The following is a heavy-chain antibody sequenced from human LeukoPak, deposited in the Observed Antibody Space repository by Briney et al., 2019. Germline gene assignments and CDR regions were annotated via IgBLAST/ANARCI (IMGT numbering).Heavy chain of an antibody. CDR2: ISSSSSTI. CDR1: GFTFSSYS. D-gene: IGHD1-7*01. CDR3: ARDRTRNEYYYYMDV. Sequence: GGSLRLSCAASGFTFSSYSMNWVRQAPGKGLEWVSYISSSSSTIYYADSVKGRFTIPRDNAKNSLYLQMNSLRAEDAAVYYCARDRTRNEYYYYMDVWGKGTTVTVSS. V-gene: IGHV3-48*04. J-gene: IGHJ6*03.